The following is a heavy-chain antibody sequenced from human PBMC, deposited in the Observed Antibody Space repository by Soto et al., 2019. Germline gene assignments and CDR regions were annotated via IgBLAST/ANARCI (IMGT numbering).Heavy chain of an antibody. D-gene: IGHD2-15*01. Sequence: SETLSLTCAVYGGSFSGYYWSWIRQPPGKGLEWIGEINHSGSTNYNPSLKSRVTISVDTSKNQFSLKLSSVTAADTAVYYCARGLEVAATGYWGQGTLVTVSS. CDR2: INHSGST. J-gene: IGHJ4*02. CDR1: GGSFSGYY. CDR3: ARGLEVAATGY. V-gene: IGHV4-34*01.